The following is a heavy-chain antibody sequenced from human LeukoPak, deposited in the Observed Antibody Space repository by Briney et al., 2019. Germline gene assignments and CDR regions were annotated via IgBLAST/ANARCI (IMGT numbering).Heavy chain of an antibody. CDR3: ARDRPNYYGANGHYYRRDGDY. V-gene: IGHV3-23*01. J-gene: IGHJ4*02. CDR2: ISGDGVKI. D-gene: IGHD3-22*01. CDR1: GFTFSNYA. Sequence: GGSLRLSCAASGFTFSNYAMTWVRQAPGKGLEWVSGISGDGVKIYYAGSVKGQFTISRDNSKNTVYLQMNSLRAEDTAVYYCARDRPNYYGANGHYYRRDGDYWGQGTLVTVSS.